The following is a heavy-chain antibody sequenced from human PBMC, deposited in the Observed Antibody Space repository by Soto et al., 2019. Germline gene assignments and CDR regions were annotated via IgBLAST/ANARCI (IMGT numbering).Heavy chain of an antibody. CDR1: GGSFSGYY. J-gene: IGHJ6*03. D-gene: IGHD4-4*01. V-gene: IGHV4-34*01. CDR3: ARALRSNYYSYYYYYYMDV. CDR2: INHSGST. Sequence: SETLSLTCAVYGGSFSGYYWSWIRQPPGKGLEWIGEINHSGSTNYNPSLKSRVTISVDTSKNQFSLKLSSVTAADTAVYYCARALRSNYYSYYYYYYMDVWGKGTTVTVSS.